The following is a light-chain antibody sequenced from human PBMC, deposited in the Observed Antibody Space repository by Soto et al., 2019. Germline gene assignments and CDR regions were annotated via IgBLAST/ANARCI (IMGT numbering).Light chain of an antibody. V-gene: IGKV3-15*01. J-gene: IGKJ1*01. CDR2: XAS. CDR1: QSVXSN. CDR3: QQYNNWPPTRT. Sequence: LVMTQSPATLSVSPGERANLCCRARQSVXSNLDGYQQKPGKAPRLLIYXASTRASGSPARFSCSGSGTKFTLTISSLQSEDFAVYYCQQYNNWPPTRTFGQGTRWIS.